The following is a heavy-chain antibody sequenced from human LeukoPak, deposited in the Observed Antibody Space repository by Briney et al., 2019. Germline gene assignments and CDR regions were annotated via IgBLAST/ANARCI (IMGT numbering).Heavy chain of an antibody. CDR1: GYTFTSYG. J-gene: IGHJ4*02. CDR2: ISAYNGNT. V-gene: IGHV1-18*01. Sequence: ASVKVSCKASGYTFTSYGISWVRQAPGQGLERMGGISAYNGNTNYAQKLQGRVTMTTDTSTSTAYMELRSLRSDDTAVYYCARGRGRYCSSTSCLIQGDYWGQGTLVTVSS. CDR3: ARGRGRYCSSTSCLIQGDY. D-gene: IGHD2-2*01.